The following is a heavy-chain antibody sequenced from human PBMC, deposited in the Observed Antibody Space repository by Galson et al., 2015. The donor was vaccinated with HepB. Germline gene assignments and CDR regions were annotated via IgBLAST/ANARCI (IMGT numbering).Heavy chain of an antibody. Sequence: ETLSLTCTVSGDSISRGSYYWGWIGQPPGKGLEGVGTIYYTGDTYYNPSLKSRVTMSLDTSKNQFSVKLSSVTATDTAVYYCASFVGASPGYYWGQGTLVTVSS. CDR2: IYYTGDT. D-gene: IGHD1-26*01. J-gene: IGHJ4*02. V-gene: IGHV4-39*01. CDR1: GDSISRGSYY. CDR3: ASFVGASPGYY.